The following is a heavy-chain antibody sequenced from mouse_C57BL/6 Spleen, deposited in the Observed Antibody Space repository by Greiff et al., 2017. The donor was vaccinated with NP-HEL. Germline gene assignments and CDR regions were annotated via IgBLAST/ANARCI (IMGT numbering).Heavy chain of an antibody. J-gene: IGHJ1*03. D-gene: IGHD3-3*01. V-gene: IGHV1-5*01. CDR2: IYPGNSDT. CDR3: TRRAPVLHWSVDV. Sequence: VQLQQSGTVLARPGASVKMSCKTSGYTFTSYWMHWVKQRPGQGLEWIGAIYPGNSDTSYNQKFKGKAKLTAVTYASTAYMEHSSLTNDDAAVYYCTRRAPVLHWSVDVWGTGTTVTVSS. CDR1: GYTFTSYW.